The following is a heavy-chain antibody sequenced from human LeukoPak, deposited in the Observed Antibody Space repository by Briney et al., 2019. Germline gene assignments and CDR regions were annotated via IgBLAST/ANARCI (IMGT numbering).Heavy chain of an antibody. J-gene: IGHJ5*02. CDR3: ARVLHKRNYDSSDYYGS. V-gene: IGHV3-48*01. Sequence: GGSLRLSCAASGFTFSSYSMNWVRQAPGKGLEWISYISSVKGRFTISRDNAKNSLYLQLNSLRAEDTAVYYCARVLHKRNYDSSDYYGSWGQGTLVTVSS. D-gene: IGHD3-22*01. CDR1: GFTFSSYS. CDR2: ISS.